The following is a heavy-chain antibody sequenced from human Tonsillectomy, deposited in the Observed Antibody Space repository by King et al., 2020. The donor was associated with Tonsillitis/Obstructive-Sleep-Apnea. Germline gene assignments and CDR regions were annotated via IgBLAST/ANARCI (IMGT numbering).Heavy chain of an antibody. Sequence: QLVQSGAEVKKPGSSVKVSCKASGGTFSSYTISWVRQAPGQGLEWMGRIVPIADMAQHAQKVAQKFKGRVSITADTSTSTAYMELSSLRSDDTALFYCAGEGSGRGSWAYNYFDLWGQGTLVTVSS. CDR3: AGEGSGRGSWAYNYFDL. CDR1: GGTFSSYT. V-gene: IGHV1-69*09. D-gene: IGHD3-10*01. J-gene: IGHJ5*02. CDR2: IVPIADMA.